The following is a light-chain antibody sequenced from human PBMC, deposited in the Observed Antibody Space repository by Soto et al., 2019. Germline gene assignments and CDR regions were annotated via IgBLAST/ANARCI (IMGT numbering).Light chain of an antibody. V-gene: IGKV3-11*01. J-gene: IGKJ1*01. Sequence: EIALTQSPSTLSFSPGGRATLTCRASQSVSISLAWYQQKPGQAPRLLIYDASKRASGFPARFSGSGSGTDFTLPISSLEPEDFAVYYCQERTGWPPWTFGQGTQVDIK. CDR2: DAS. CDR3: QERTGWPPWT. CDR1: QSVSIS.